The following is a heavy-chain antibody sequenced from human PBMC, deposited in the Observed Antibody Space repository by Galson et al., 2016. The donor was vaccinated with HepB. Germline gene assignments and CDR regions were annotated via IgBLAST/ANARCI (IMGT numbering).Heavy chain of an antibody. Sequence: SETLSLTCTVSGGSLTGSSYYWAWIRQPPGKGLEWIGNIYYSGNAYYNPSLKSRVTISVDTSKNEFSLKLNSVTAADTAVYYCARTVGQWARDYYAMHFWGQGATVIVSS. J-gene: IGHJ6*02. V-gene: IGHV4-39*01. D-gene: IGHD4-23*01. CDR1: GGSLTGSSYY. CDR3: ARTVGQWARDYYAMHF. CDR2: IYYSGNA.